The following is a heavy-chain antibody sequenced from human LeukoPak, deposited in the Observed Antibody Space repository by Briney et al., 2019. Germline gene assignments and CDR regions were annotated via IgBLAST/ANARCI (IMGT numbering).Heavy chain of an antibody. CDR1: GDSISNFY. J-gene: IGHJ4*02. V-gene: IGHV4-59*01. Sequence: KPSETLSLTCSVSGDSISNFYWNWIRQPPGKRLEWIGNIHYSGNSNYNPSLQSRVTISVDTSKNQFSLKLSSVTAADTAVYYCARLGLVPATYFDYWGQGTLVTVSS. CDR3: ARLGLVPATYFDY. CDR2: IHYSGNS. D-gene: IGHD2-2*01.